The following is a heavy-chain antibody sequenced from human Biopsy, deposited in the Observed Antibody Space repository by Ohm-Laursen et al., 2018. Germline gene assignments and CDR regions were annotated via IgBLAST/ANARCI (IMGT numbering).Heavy chain of an antibody. D-gene: IGHD1-1*01. CDR2: FAPENGRI. CDR3: AADINVWNANY. CDR1: GYAVTEFS. J-gene: IGHJ4*02. Sequence: GASVKVSCKVSGYAVTEFSMHWVRQAPGQGLEWMGGFAPENGRIVYSQKFQGRVTMTEDTSTSTAYMEVWRLRSDDTAVYYCAADINVWNANYWGQGTQVIVSS. V-gene: IGHV1-24*01.